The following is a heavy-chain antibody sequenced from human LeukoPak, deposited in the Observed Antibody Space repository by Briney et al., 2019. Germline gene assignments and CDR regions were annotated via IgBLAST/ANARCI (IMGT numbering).Heavy chain of an antibody. V-gene: IGHV3-21*01. CDR2: ISSSSRYI. CDR3: ARPYSGSYQGGFDY. CDR1: GFTFSSYS. Sequence: GGSLRLSCAASGFTFSSYSMNWVRQAPGKGLEWVSSISSSSRYIYYADSVKGRFTISRDNAKNSLYLQMNSLRAEDTAVYYCARPYSGSYQGGFDYWGQETLVTVSS. J-gene: IGHJ4*02. D-gene: IGHD1-26*01.